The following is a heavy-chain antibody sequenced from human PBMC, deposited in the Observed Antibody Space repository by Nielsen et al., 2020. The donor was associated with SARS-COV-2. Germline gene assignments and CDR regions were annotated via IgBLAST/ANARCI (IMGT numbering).Heavy chain of an antibody. CDR2: INPNSGGT. Sequence: ASVKVSCKASGYTFTGYYMHWVRQAPGQGLEWMGRINPNSGGTNYAQKFQGRVTMTRDTSISTAYMELSRLRSDDTAVYYCARAGYYGSGKFDYWGQGTLVTVSP. D-gene: IGHD3-10*01. J-gene: IGHJ4*02. V-gene: IGHV1-2*06. CDR3: ARAGYYGSGKFDY. CDR1: GYTFTGYY.